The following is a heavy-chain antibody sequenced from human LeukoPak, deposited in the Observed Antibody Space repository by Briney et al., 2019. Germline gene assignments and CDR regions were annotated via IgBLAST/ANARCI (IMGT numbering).Heavy chain of an antibody. CDR3: AQKAPGSNLFEY. V-gene: IGHV3-23*01. CDR1: AFSFSTSA. D-gene: IGHD4-11*01. J-gene: IGHJ4*02. Sequence: GGSPRLSCAASAFSFSTSAMNWVRQAPGKGLEWVSVIGGRGDSTNYADFVKGRFTISRDNCKSTVFLQMNGLRAEDTAVYYCAQKAPGSNLFEYWGEGTLVAVSS. CDR2: IGGRGDST.